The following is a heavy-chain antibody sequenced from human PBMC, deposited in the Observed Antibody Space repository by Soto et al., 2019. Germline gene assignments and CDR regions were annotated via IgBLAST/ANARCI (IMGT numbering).Heavy chain of an antibody. J-gene: IGHJ5*02. V-gene: IGHV4-31*03. Sequence: NPSETLSLTCTVSGGSISSGGYYWSWIRQHPGKGLVLFGYIYYSGSTYYNPSLKSRVTISVDTSKNQFSLKLSSVTAADTAVYYCAREGGVSTPSGSYYNWFDPWGQGTLVTVSS. CDR1: GGSISSGGYY. CDR2: IYYSGST. CDR3: AREGGVSTPSGSYYNWFDP. D-gene: IGHD3-10*01.